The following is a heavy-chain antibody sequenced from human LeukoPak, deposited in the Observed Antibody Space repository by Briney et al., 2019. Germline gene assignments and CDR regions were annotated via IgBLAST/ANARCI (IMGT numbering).Heavy chain of an antibody. V-gene: IGHV4-39*07. CDR2: IYYSGST. CDR1: GGSISSSSYY. CDR3: ARLRVAAAGTPRPLYYFDY. Sequence: PSETLSLTCTVSGGSISSSSYYWGWIRPPPGKGLEWIGSIYYSGSTYYNPSLKSRVTISVDTSNNQFSLKLSSVTAADTAVYYCARLRVAAAGTPRPLYYFDYWGQGTLVTVSS. D-gene: IGHD6-13*01. J-gene: IGHJ4*02.